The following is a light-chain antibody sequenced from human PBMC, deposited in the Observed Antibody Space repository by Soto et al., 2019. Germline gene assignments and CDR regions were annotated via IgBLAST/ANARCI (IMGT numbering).Light chain of an antibody. CDR2: GAS. Sequence: EIVLTQSPGTLSLSPGERATLSCRASQSVSSSYLAWYQQKPGQAPRLLIYGASSRATGIPDRFSGSGSGTYFPITISRLEPEDFAVYYCQQYGSSPETFGQGTKVEIK. CDR1: QSVSSSY. J-gene: IGKJ1*01. CDR3: QQYGSSPET. V-gene: IGKV3-20*01.